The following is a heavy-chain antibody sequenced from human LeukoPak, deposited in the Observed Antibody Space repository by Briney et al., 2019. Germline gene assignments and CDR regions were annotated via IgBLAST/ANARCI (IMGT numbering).Heavy chain of an antibody. J-gene: IGHJ1*01. D-gene: IGHD5-24*01. CDR2: INYSGNT. V-gene: IGHV4-39*07. CDR1: GGSISSTNVY. Sequence: SETLSLTCTVSGGSISSTNVYWGWVRQPPEKGLEWIGSINYSGNTYYSASLNSRITISIDTSKNQFSLKLTSVTAADTAVYYCARDPSTLTIRDNHWGRGTLVTVSS. CDR3: ARDPSTLTIRDNH.